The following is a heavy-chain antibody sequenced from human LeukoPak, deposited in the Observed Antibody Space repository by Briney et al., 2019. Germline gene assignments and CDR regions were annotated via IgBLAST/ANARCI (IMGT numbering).Heavy chain of an antibody. CDR1: GGSFSGYY. D-gene: IGHD3-3*01. J-gene: IGHJ4*02. Sequence: SETLSLTCAVYGGSFSGYYWSWIRQPPGKGLEWIGEINHSGSTNYNPSLKSRVTISVDTSKNQFSLKLSSVTAADTAVYYCARRVVTPGYFDYWGQGTLATVSS. CDR3: ARRVVTPGYFDY. CDR2: INHSGST. V-gene: IGHV4-34*01.